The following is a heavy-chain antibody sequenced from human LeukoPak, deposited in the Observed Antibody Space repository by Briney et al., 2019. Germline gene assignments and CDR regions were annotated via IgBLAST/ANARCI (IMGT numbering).Heavy chain of an antibody. CDR1: GGTFSSYA. D-gene: IGHD3-10*01. V-gene: IGHV1-69*13. CDR2: IIPIFGTA. CDR3: AMSVRYLHYYGSGSYLDYYYYYGMDV. Sequence: SVKVSCKASGGTFSSYAISWVRQAPGQGLEWMGGIIPIFGTANYAQKFQGRVTTTADESTSTAYMELSSLRSEDTAVYYCAMSVRYLHYYGSGSYLDYYYYYGMDVWGQGTTVTVSS. J-gene: IGHJ6*02.